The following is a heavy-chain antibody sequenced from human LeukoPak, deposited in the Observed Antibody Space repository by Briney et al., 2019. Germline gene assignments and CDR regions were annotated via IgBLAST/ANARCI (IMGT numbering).Heavy chain of an antibody. Sequence: SETLSLTCTVSGGSISSSSYNWGWIRQPPGKGLEWIGSVYYSGSTYYNPSLKSRVTISVDTSKNQFSLKLNSVTAADTAVFYCAANSADYNTLGSSYKVWGQGTLVTVSS. V-gene: IGHV4-39*01. CDR3: AANSADYNTLGSSYKV. CDR1: GGSISSSSYN. D-gene: IGHD3-10*01. CDR2: VYYSGST. J-gene: IGHJ4*02.